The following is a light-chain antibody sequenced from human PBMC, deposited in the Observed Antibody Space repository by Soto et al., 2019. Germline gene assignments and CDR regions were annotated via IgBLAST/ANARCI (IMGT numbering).Light chain of an antibody. V-gene: IGKV3-15*01. J-gene: IGKJ2*01. Sequence: EIVMTQSPATLSVSPGERATLSCRASQSVSSNLAWYQQKPGQAPSLLIYGASSRAIGIPARFSGSGSRTEFTLSISVLQSEDFAVYYCQQYNSWPPTFGQGTKLEIK. CDR3: QQYNSWPPT. CDR1: QSVSSN. CDR2: GAS.